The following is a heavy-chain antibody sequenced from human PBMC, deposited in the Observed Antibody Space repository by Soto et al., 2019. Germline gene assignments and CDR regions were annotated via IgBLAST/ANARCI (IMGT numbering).Heavy chain of an antibody. CDR3: ARVNYDYVWGSYRPYGMDV. Sequence: QLQLQESGSGLVKPSQTLSLTCAVSGGSISSGGYSWSWIRQPPGKGLERIGYIYHSGSTYYSPSLKSRVTISVDRSKNQFSLKLSSVTAADTAVYYCARVNYDYVWGSYRPYGMDVWGQGTTVTVSS. CDR1: GGSISSGGYS. CDR2: IYHSGST. V-gene: IGHV4-30-2*01. D-gene: IGHD3-16*02. J-gene: IGHJ6*02.